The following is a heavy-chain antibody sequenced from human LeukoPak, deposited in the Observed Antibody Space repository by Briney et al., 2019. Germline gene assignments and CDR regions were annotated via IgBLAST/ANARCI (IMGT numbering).Heavy chain of an antibody. V-gene: IGHV1-69*05. CDR1: GGTFSSYA. CDR3: AGCSSTSCYQVAAFDI. J-gene: IGHJ3*02. D-gene: IGHD2-2*01. Sequence: ASVKVSCKASGGTFSSYAISWVRQAPGQGLEWMGGIIPIFGTANYAQKFQGRVTITTDESTSTAYMELSSLRSEDTAVYYCAGCSSTSCYQVAAFDIWGQGTMVTVSS. CDR2: IIPIFGTA.